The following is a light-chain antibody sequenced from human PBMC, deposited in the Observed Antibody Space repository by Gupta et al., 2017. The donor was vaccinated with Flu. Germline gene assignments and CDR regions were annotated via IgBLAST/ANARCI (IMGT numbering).Light chain of an antibody. Sequence: TCSGNDLRNKYVCWYQQRTGQSPVLVVYNDVKRPSAISVRFSGSNSGDTATLTIIGTQAMDEAEYYCQAWGVITVVFGGGTKVTVL. J-gene: IGLJ2*01. CDR1: DLRNKY. CDR3: QAWGVITVV. V-gene: IGLV3-1*01. CDR2: NDV.